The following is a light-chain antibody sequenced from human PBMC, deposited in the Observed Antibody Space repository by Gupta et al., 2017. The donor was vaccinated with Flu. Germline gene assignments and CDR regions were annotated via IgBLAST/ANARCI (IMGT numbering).Light chain of an antibody. Sequence: ITSSCTGSTRDIGTYNRVSWYQQHPGEAPRLIIFQNIKRPSGVSYRFSGSKSANAASLTISGLQREDEADYYCCSYAGSDAVWVFGAGTRVTVL. CDR3: CSYAGSDAVWV. CDR2: QNI. CDR1: TRDIGTYNR. V-gene: IGLV2-23*02. J-gene: IGLJ1*01.